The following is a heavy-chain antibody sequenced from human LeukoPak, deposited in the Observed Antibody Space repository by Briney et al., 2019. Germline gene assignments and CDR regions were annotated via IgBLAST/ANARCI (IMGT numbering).Heavy chain of an antibody. CDR3: VRDGGVSGYDLLDY. D-gene: IGHD5-12*01. V-gene: IGHV3-7*01. CDR2: INQDGSEE. CDR1: GFTFSHYW. Sequence: PGGSLRLSCAASGFTFSHYWTTWVRQAPGKGLEWVAHINQDGSEEHYMDSVKARFTISRDNAKNSLSLQMNSLRAEDTAVYYCVRDGGVSGYDLLDYWGQGTLVTVSS. J-gene: IGHJ4*02.